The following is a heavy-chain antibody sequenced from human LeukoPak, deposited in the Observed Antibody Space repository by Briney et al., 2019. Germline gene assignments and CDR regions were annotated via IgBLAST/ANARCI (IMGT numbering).Heavy chain of an antibody. CDR2: ISYDGSNK. CDR1: AFTFSSYA. D-gene: IGHD2-15*01. Sequence: GRSLRLSCAASAFTFSSYAMHWVRQAPGKGLEWVAVISYDGSNKYYADSVKGRFTISRDNSKNTLYLQMNSLRAEDTAVYYCARDRLPGCSGGSCYSYYYYGMDVWGKGTTVTVSS. CDR3: ARDRLPGCSGGSCYSYYYYGMDV. V-gene: IGHV3-30*04. J-gene: IGHJ6*04.